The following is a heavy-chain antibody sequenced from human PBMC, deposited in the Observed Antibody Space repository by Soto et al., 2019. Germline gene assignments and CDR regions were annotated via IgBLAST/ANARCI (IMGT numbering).Heavy chain of an antibody. J-gene: IGHJ6*02. CDR3: ARVELDVTSYYYYYGMDV. CDR2: IYYSGST. Sequence: SETLSLTCTVSGGSISSSSYYWGWIRQPPGKGLEWIGSIYYSGSTYYNPSLKSRVTISVDTSKNQFSLKLSSVTAADTAVYYCARVELDVTSYYYYYGMDVWGQATTVTVSS. V-gene: IGHV4-39*01. D-gene: IGHD1-1*01. CDR1: GGSISSSSYY.